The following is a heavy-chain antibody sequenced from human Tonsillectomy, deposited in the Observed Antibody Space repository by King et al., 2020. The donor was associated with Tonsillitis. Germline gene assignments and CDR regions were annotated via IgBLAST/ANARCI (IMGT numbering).Heavy chain of an antibody. CDR3: AREGVGGYCSSTSCYRYNWFDP. D-gene: IGHD2-2*01. Sequence: QLVQSGAEVKKPGSSVKVSCKASGGTFSSYAISWVRQAPGQGLEWMGGIIPIFGTANYAQKFQGRVTITADESTSTAYMELSSLRSEDTAAYYCAREGVGGYCSSTSCYRYNWFDPWGQGTLVTVSS. CDR1: GGTFSSYA. CDR2: IIPIFGTA. J-gene: IGHJ5*02. V-gene: IGHV1-69*01.